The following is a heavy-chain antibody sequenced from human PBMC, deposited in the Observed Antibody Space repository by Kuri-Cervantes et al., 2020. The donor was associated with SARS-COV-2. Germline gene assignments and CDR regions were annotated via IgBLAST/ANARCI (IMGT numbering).Heavy chain of an antibody. CDR2: ITHRGDT. Sequence: ESLKISCALYDASFSIYYWAWIRQPPGKGLERIGEITHRGDTIYNMSLKSRVTISVDTSKKQFSLDLRSVTAADTAIYYCARGPGYNGYYYMDVWGNGTTVTVSS. D-gene: IGHD5-24*01. V-gene: IGHV4-34*01. CDR1: DASFSIYY. J-gene: IGHJ6*03. CDR3: ARGPGYNGYYYMDV.